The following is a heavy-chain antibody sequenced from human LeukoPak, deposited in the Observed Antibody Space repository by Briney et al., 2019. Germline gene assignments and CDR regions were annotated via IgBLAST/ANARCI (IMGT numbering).Heavy chain of an antibody. Sequence: GSLCLSCVASAFTISAYWMHWVRPAPGQGLVWVSNINSGGTTTTYADTVKGLFTISRDNAKNSLYLQMSSLRAEDTAVYFCGRLSGDPPYWGEGTLVTVSS. V-gene: IGHV3-74*01. D-gene: IGHD4-17*01. CDR2: INSGGTTT. CDR1: AFTISAYW. CDR3: GRLSGDPPY. J-gene: IGHJ4*02.